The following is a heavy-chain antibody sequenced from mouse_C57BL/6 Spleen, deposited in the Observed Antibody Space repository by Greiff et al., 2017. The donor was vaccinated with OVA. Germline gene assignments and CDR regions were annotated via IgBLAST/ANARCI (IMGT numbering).Heavy chain of an antibody. J-gene: IGHJ2*01. CDR3: ARGITTVVSYFDY. D-gene: IGHD1-1*01. CDR1: GYSFTGYY. V-gene: IGHV1-42*01. CDR2: INPSTGGT. Sequence: VQLKESGPELVKPGASVKISCKASGYSFTGYYMNWVKQSPEKSLEWIGEINPSTGGTTYNQKFKAKATLTVDKSSSTAYMQLKSLTSEDSAVYYCARGITTVVSYFDYWGQGTTLTVSS.